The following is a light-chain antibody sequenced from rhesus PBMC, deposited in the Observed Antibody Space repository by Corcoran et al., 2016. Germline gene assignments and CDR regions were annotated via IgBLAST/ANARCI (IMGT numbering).Light chain of an antibody. Sequence: DIQVTQSPSSLSASVGDRVTITCRASHNVNNYLNWYQQKPGKAPKLLNYKASTLQSGVPSRFSGSGSGTCYTFTISSLQPEDVATYYCQHGYGTPLTFGGGTKVEIK. CDR2: KAS. V-gene: IGKV1-74*01. J-gene: IGKJ4*01. CDR3: QHGYGTPLT. CDR1: HNVNNY.